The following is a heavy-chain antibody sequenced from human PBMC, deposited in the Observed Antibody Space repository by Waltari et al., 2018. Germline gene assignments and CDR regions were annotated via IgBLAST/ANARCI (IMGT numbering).Heavy chain of an antibody. V-gene: IGHV1-8*03. CDR2: MNPTSGNT. J-gene: IGHJ5*02. CDR1: GYTFTSYD. Sequence: QVQLVQSGAEVKKPGASVKVSCKASGYTFTSYDINWVRQATGQGLEWMGWMNPTSGNTGDAQQFQGSVTIPRNTSISTAYMELSSLRSEDTAVYYCARGYAVANWFDPWGQGTLVTVPS. D-gene: IGHD2-2*01. CDR3: ARGYAVANWFDP.